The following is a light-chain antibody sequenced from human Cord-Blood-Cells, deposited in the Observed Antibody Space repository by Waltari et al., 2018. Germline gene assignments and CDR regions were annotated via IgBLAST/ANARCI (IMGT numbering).Light chain of an antibody. J-gene: IGLJ2*01. CDR1: NIGSKS. V-gene: IGLV3-21*04. Sequence: SYVLTQPPSVSVAPGKTARITCGGNNIGSKSVHWYQQKPGQAPVLVIYYDSDRHSGIPERVSGSNSGNTATLTISRVEAGDEADYYCQVWDSSSDVVFGGGTKLTVL. CDR2: YDS. CDR3: QVWDSSSDVV.